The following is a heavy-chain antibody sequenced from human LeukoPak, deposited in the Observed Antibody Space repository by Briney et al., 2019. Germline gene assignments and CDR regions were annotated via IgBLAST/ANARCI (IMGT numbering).Heavy chain of an antibody. CDR1: GVSFSGYS. CDR3: ARDRSGFDP. J-gene: IGHJ5*02. Sequence: SETLSLTCAVYGVSFSGYSWSWIRQPPGKGLEWIGEINHSGSLNYNPSLKSRVTISVDTSKNQFSLKLSSVTAADTAVYYCARDRSGFDPWGQGTLVTVSS. V-gene: IGHV4-34*01. CDR2: INHSGSL.